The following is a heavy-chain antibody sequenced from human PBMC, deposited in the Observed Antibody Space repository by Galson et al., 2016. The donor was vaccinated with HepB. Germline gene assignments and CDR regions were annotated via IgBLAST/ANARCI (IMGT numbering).Heavy chain of an antibody. D-gene: IGHD2-2*01. V-gene: IGHV1-8*01. Sequence: SVKVSCKAPGYTFTSHDIHWVRQATGQGLEWMGWMNPNSGNTGYAQKFQGRVTMTRNTSIKTAYMEVRNLRSDDTAVYFCARFPPPIRAQNWTSPTCYAYWGQGTLVAVSS. CDR3: ARFPPPIRAQNWTSPTCYAY. CDR1: GYTFTSHD. CDR2: MNPNSGNT. J-gene: IGHJ4*02.